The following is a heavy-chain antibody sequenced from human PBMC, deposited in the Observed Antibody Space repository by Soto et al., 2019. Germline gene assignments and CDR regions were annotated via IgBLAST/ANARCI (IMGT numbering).Heavy chain of an antibody. CDR1: GYSFTTYG. Sequence: ASVKVACKTSGYSFTTYGLSWVRQAPGRGLEWVGWISGYNGNTNYAQKFQGTVILTTDTPTTTGYMEIKSLSSDDTAVYYCVRDTYYYHSSGPSPLAYWGQVTQFTVPS. V-gene: IGHV1-18*01. CDR3: VRDTYYYHSSGPSPLAY. D-gene: IGHD3-22*01. CDR2: ISGYNGNT. J-gene: IGHJ4*02.